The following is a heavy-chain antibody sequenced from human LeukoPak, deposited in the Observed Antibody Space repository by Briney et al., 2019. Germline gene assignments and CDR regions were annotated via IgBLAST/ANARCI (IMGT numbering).Heavy chain of an antibody. D-gene: IGHD3-3*01. Sequence: GRSLRLSCAASGFTFSSYGMHWVRQAPGKGLEWVAVIWYDGSNKYYADSVKGRFTISRDNSKNTLYLQMNSLRAEDTAVYYCAQEWLLFPPQDGLDYWGQGTLVTVSS. CDR2: IWYDGSNK. CDR3: AQEWLLFPPQDGLDY. CDR1: GFTFSSYG. J-gene: IGHJ4*02. V-gene: IGHV3-33*01.